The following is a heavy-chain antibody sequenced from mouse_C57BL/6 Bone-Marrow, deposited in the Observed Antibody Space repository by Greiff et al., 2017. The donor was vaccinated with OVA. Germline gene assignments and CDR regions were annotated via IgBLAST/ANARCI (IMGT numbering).Heavy chain of an antibody. J-gene: IGHJ2*01. V-gene: IGHV1-69*01. CDR2: IDPSDSYT. D-gene: IGHD2-10*02. Sequence: VQLQQPGAELVMPGASVKLSCKASGYTFTSYWMHWVKQRPGQGLEWIGEIDPSDSYTNYNQKVKGKSTLTVDKSSSTAYMQLSSLTSEDSAVYYCARWYGKVDYWGQGTTLTVSS. CDR1: GYTFTSYW. CDR3: ARWYGKVDY.